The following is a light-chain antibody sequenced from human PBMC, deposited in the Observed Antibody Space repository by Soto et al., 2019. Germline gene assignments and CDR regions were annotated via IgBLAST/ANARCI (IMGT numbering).Light chain of an antibody. CDR2: GPS. J-gene: IGKJ3*01. CDR1: QSISNY. V-gene: IGKV1-27*01. Sequence: DIQMTQSPSSLSASVGDRVTVTCRASQSISNYLAWYQQKPGKVPKLLIYGPSTLQSGVPSRFSGSGSGTDFTLTISSLQPEDVATYYCQKYNSAPLTFGPGTKVDIK. CDR3: QKYNSAPLT.